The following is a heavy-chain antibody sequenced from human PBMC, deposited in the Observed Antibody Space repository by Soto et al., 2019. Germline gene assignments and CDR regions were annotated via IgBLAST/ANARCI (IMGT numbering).Heavy chain of an antibody. V-gene: IGHV4-34*01. CDR2: INHSGST. CDR3: ARALYSSSSYFDY. Sequence: SETLSLPCAVYGGSFSGYYWSWIRQPPGKGLEWIGEINHSGSTNYNPSLKSRVTISVDTSKNQFSLKLSSVTAADTAVYYCARALYSSSSYFDYWGQGTLVTVSS. D-gene: IGHD6-6*01. CDR1: GGSFSGYY. J-gene: IGHJ4*02.